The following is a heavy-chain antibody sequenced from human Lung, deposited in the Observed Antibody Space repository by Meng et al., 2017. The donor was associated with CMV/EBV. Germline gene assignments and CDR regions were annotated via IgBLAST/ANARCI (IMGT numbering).Heavy chain of an antibody. CDR3: ARDIAVGAADY. D-gene: IGHD6-19*01. CDR1: GFTFSSYE. CDR2: IGSSGSII. J-gene: IGHJ4*02. V-gene: IGHV3-48*03. Sequence: GGSLRLSCAASGFTFSSYEMNWVRQAPGKGLEWVSYIGSSGSIIYYADSVKGRFTVSRDNAENSLYLQMNSLRAEDTAVYYCARDIAVGAADYWGQGTLVTFSS.